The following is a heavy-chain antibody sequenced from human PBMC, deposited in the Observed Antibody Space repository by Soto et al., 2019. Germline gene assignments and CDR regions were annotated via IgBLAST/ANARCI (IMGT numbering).Heavy chain of an antibody. Sequence: ASVKVSCKASGYTFTGYYMHWVRQAPGQGLEWMGWINPNSGGTNYAQKFQGWVTMTRDTSISTAYMELSRLRSDDTAVYYCARALGGYCSGGGCYPAWGCYGWDVWGKGTRVTVSS. CDR1: GYTFTGYY. CDR3: ARALGGYCSGGGCYPAWGCYGWDV. D-gene: IGHD2-15*01. CDR2: INPNSGGT. J-gene: IGHJ6*04. V-gene: IGHV1-2*04.